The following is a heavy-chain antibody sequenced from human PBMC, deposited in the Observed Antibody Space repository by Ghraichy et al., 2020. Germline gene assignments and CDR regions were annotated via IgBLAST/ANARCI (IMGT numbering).Heavy chain of an antibody. Sequence: GGSLRLSCAASGFTFSSYSMNWVRQAPGKGLEWVSYISSSSSTIYYADSVKGRFTISRDNAKNSLYLQMNSLRDEDTAVYYCARDVVPAAISGEVGPNFDYWGQGTLVTVSS. J-gene: IGHJ4*02. CDR3: ARDVVPAAISGEVGPNFDY. CDR1: GFTFSSYS. CDR2: ISSSSSTI. D-gene: IGHD2-2*02. V-gene: IGHV3-48*02.